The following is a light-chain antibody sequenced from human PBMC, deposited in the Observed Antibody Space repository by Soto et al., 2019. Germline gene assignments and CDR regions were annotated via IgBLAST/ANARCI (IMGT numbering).Light chain of an antibody. V-gene: IGKV3-20*01. CDR3: QQYADSPIT. CDR2: DAS. J-gene: IGKJ5*01. Sequence: EIVLTQSPGTLSLSPGERDTLSCSASQSVGRDYLAWFQQKPGQPPRLLIHDASSRATGSPDRFSGSETGTDFTLNISRLEPEDFAVYHCQQYADSPITFGQGTRLEIK. CDR1: QSVGRDY.